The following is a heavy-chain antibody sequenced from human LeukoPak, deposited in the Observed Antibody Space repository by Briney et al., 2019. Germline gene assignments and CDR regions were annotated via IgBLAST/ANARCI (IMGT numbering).Heavy chain of an antibody. CDR3: ARDVTGTNLDY. J-gene: IGHJ4*02. CDR1: GGYISSSNYY. D-gene: IGHD1-7*01. V-gene: IGHV4-39*07. CDR2: IYHSGST. Sequence: SETLSLTCTVSGGYISSSNYYWVWIRQPPGKGLEWIGSIYHSGSTNYNPSLKSRVTISVDTSKNQFSLKLSSVTAADTAVYYCARDVTGTNLDYWGQGTLVTVSS.